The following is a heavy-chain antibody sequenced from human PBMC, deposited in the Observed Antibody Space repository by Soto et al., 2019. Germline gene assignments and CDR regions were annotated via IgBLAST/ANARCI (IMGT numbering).Heavy chain of an antibody. Sequence: QVQLLQSGAEVKKPGASVKVSCKASGYTFTGNYMHWVRQAPGQGLECMALINPTTGGTNYAQKFQGRVTMTWDTSISTAYLELTRLTSDDTAIYYCARGYCSSIGCSHYFDFWGQGTLVTVSS. CDR2: INPTTGGT. J-gene: IGHJ4*02. CDR1: GYTFTGNY. D-gene: IGHD2-2*01. CDR3: ARGYCSSIGCSHYFDF. V-gene: IGHV1-2*02.